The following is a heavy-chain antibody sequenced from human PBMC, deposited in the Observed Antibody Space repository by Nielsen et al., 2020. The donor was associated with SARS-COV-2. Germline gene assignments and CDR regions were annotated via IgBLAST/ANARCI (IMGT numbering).Heavy chain of an antibody. CDR3: AKSIMELWDFDY. Sequence: GESLKISCAASGFTFSDYTLNWVRRAPGKGLEWVSSISSSSTYIYYADSVKGRFTISRDNSKNTLYLQVNSLRADDTALYYCAKSIMELWDFDYWGQGTLVTVSS. D-gene: IGHD1-7*01. CDR2: ISSSSTYI. V-gene: IGHV3-21*03. CDR1: GFTFSDYT. J-gene: IGHJ4*02.